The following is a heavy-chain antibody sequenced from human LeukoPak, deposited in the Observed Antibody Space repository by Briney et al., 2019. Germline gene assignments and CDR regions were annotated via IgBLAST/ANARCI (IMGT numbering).Heavy chain of an antibody. D-gene: IGHD3-3*01. Sequence: PGGSLRLSCAASGFTVSSNCMSWVRQAPGKGLEWVSVIYSGGSTYYADSVKGRFTISGDNSKNTLYLQMNSLRAEDTAVYYCASRITIFGVVIDYWGQGTLVTVSS. CDR1: GFTVSSNC. J-gene: IGHJ4*02. CDR3: ASRITIFGVVIDY. V-gene: IGHV3-53*01. CDR2: IYSGGST.